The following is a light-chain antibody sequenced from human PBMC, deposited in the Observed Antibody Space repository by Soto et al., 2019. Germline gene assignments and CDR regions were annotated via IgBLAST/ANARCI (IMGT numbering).Light chain of an antibody. V-gene: IGKV3-15*01. CDR1: QSVSNN. Sequence: EIMMTQSPATLSVSPGESVTLSCRASQSVSNNLVWYQQKPGQAPRLLIYGASTRATGVPVRFSGSGSGTDFTLTISSLQSEDFAVYYCHQHNNWWTFGQGTKVDI. J-gene: IGKJ1*01. CDR2: GAS. CDR3: HQHNNWWT.